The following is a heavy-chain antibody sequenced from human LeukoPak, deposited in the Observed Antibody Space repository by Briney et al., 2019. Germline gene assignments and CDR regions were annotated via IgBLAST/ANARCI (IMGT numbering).Heavy chain of an antibody. D-gene: IGHD1-26*01. Sequence: GASVKVSCKASGYTFTSYGISWVRQAPGQGLEWMGWISAYNGNTNYAQKLQGRVTMTTDTSTSTAYKELRSLRSDDTAVYYRAEVGATQSFDYWGQGTLVTVSS. V-gene: IGHV1-18*01. CDR1: GYTFTSYG. CDR3: AEVGATQSFDY. CDR2: ISAYNGNT. J-gene: IGHJ4*02.